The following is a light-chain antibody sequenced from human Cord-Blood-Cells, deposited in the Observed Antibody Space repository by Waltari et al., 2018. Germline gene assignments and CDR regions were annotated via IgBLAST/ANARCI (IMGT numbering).Light chain of an antibody. CDR3: QQRSNWPPVT. V-gene: IGKV3-11*01. CDR1: QSVSSY. Sequence: EIVLTQPPATLSLSPGERATLSCRASQSVSSYLVGYQQKPGQAPKLLIYDASNRATGIPARFSSSGSGTDFTLTIRSLGPEVFAGYYCQQRSNWPPVTCGQGTRLEIK. J-gene: IGKJ5*01. CDR2: DAS.